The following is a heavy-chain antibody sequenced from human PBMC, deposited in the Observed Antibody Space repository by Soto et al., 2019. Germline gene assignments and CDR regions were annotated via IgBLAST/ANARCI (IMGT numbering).Heavy chain of an antibody. CDR2: ISAYNGNT. D-gene: IGHD6-13*01. Sequence: GASVKVSCKASGYTFTSYGISWVRQAPGQGLEWMGWISAYNGNTNYAQKLQGRVTMTTDTSTSTAYMELRSLRSDDTAVYYCARENPPGYSSSWYAGPLIDYWGQGTLVTVSS. CDR1: GYTFTSYG. V-gene: IGHV1-18*01. CDR3: ARENPPGYSSSWYAGPLIDY. J-gene: IGHJ4*02.